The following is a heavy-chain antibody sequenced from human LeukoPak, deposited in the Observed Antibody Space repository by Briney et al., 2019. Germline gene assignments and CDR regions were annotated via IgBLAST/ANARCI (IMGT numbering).Heavy chain of an antibody. V-gene: IGHV3-30*04. CDR2: ISYDGSNK. CDR1: GFTFSSYA. Sequence: GGSLTLSCSASGFTFSSYAMHWLRQAPGKGLEWVAVISYDGSNKYYADSVKGRFTISRDNSKNTLYLQMNSLRAEDTAVYYCARDRAEQHLALRWYFDLWGRGTLVTVSS. D-gene: IGHD6-13*01. CDR3: ARDRAEQHLALRWYFDL. J-gene: IGHJ2*01.